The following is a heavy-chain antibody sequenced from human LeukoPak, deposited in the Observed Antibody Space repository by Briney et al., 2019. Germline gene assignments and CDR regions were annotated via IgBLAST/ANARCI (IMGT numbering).Heavy chain of an antibody. CDR3: ARVSVVPAAISVWFDP. CDR1: GGSVSSGSYY. V-gene: IGHV4-61*01. D-gene: IGHD2-2*02. J-gene: IGHJ5*02. Sequence: SETLSLTCTVSGGSVSSGSYYWRWIRQPPGKGLEWIGYIYYSGSTNYNPSLKSRVTISVDTSKNQFSLKLSSVTAADTAVYYCARVSVVPAAISVWFDPWGQGTLVTVSS. CDR2: IYYSGST.